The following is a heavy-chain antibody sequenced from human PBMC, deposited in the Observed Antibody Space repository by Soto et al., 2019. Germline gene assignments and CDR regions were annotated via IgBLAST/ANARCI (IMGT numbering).Heavy chain of an antibody. CDR2: INPSGGST. CDR3: AREELGYCSGGSCPDAFDI. CDR1: GYTFTSYY. D-gene: IGHD2-15*01. Sequence: ASVKVYCKASGYTFTSYYMHWVRQAPGQGLEWMGIINPSGGSTSYAQKFQGRVTMTRDTSTSTVYMELSSLRSEDTAVYYCAREELGYCSGGSCPDAFDIWGHGTMVTVSS. V-gene: IGHV1-46*01. J-gene: IGHJ3*02.